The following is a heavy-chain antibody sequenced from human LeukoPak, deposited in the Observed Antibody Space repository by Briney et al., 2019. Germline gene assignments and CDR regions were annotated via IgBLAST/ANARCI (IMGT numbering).Heavy chain of an antibody. D-gene: IGHD3-10*01. V-gene: IGHV1-24*01. Sequence: ASVKVSCKVSGSSLTKISIDWVRQAPGKGLECMGTFGPQVGETIHAQKLQGRLKMTADTSTDTAYMEINSLHSEDTAVYYCATGAMVYEYWGQGTLVTVSS. CDR3: ATGAMVYEY. J-gene: IGHJ4*02. CDR1: GSSLTKIS. CDR2: FGPQVGET.